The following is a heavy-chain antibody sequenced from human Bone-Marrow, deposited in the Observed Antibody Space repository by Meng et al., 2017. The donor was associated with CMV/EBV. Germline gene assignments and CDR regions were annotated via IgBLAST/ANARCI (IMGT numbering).Heavy chain of an antibody. V-gene: IGHV2-5*08. D-gene: IGHD3-10*01. CDR3: AHTTGVEDRRVRWFDF. Sequence: SGPTLVKPTQTLTLTCTFSGFSLSTSGMRVSWIRQPPGKALEWLALTYWNDDNRYSQSLKNRTTIIKDTSKNQVVITMSDMDLVDTGTYYCAHTTGVEDRRVRWFDFWGQGTLVTVSS. CDR1: GFSLSTSGMR. CDR2: TYWNDDN. J-gene: IGHJ5*01.